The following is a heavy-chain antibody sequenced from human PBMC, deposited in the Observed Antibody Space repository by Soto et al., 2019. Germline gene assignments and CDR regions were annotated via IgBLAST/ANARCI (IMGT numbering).Heavy chain of an antibody. V-gene: IGHV3-7*04. D-gene: IGHD3-10*01. Sequence: EVQLVESGGGLVQPGGPLRLSCAASGFTFSSHWMSWVRQAPGKGLEWVANIKQDGREKYYVDSVKGRFTISRDNAKNSLYLQINSLRVEDTAVYYCTRGAGIGDYWGQGTLVTVSS. J-gene: IGHJ4*02. CDR2: IKQDGREK. CDR3: TRGAGIGDY. CDR1: GFTFSSHW.